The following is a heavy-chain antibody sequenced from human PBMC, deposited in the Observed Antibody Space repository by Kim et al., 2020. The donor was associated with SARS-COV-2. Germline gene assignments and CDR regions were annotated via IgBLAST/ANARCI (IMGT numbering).Heavy chain of an antibody. D-gene: IGHD4-17*01. J-gene: IGHJ4*02. CDR3: AKDQGNGDWVWFDY. CDR1: GFTFSSYA. V-gene: IGHV3-23*01. CDR2: ISGSGGST. Sequence: GGSLRLSCADSGFTFSSYAMSWVRQAPGKGLEWVSAISGSGGSTYYADSVKGRFTISRDNSKNTLYLQMNSLRAEDTAVYYCAKDQGNGDWVWFDYWGQGTLVTVSS.